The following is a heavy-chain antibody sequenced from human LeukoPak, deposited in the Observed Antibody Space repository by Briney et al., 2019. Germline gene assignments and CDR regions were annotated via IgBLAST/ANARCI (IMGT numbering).Heavy chain of an antibody. D-gene: IGHD3-22*01. CDR1: GGSISSGDYY. CDR3: ARDYYDSSGYYYIPFDY. Sequence: SETLSLTCTVSGGSISSGDYYWSWIRQPPGKGLEWIGYIYYSGSTYYKPSLKSRVTISVDTSKNQFSLKLSSVTAADTAVYYCARDYYDSSGYYYIPFDYWGQGTLVTVSS. CDR2: IYYSGST. V-gene: IGHV4-30-4*08. J-gene: IGHJ4*02.